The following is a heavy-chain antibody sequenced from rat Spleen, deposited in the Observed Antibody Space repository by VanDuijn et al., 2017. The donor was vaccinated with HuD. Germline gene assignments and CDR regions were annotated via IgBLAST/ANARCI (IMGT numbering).Heavy chain of an antibody. V-gene: IGHV2-43*01. J-gene: IGHJ2*01. CDR2: VSADGST. CDR1: GFSLTTFH. D-gene: IGHD1-2*01. Sequence: QVQLKESGPGLVQPSQTLSLTCTVSGFSLTTFHVSWVRQTPGQGLEWMGVVSADGSTTYNSLVESRLTISRDTSKSQIYLKMNSLQTEDTATYFCARADVAAISTDGIWGQGIMVTVSS. CDR3: ARADVAAISTDGI.